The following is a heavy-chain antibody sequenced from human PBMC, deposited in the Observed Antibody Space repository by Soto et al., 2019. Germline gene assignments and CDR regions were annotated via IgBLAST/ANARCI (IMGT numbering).Heavy chain of an antibody. D-gene: IGHD2-2*01. CDR2: ISPATGST. CDR1: GYTFTAYG. CDR3: ARVPAAYPFDP. Sequence: QVQLVQSGAEVKRPGASVKVSCKASGYTFTAYGITCVRQAPGQGLEWMGWISPATGSTNYKENFQGRITMTTDASTSTAFMELSSLTSDDTAVYYCARVPAAYPFDPWGQGTLVTVSS. J-gene: IGHJ5*02. V-gene: IGHV1-18*01.